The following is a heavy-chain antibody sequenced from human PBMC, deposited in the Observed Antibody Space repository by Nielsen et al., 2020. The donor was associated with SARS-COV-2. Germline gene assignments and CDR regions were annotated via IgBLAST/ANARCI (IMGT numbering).Heavy chain of an antibody. CDR2: ISGSGGST. V-gene: IGHV3-23*01. CDR1: GFTFSSYA. Sequence: GESLKISCAASGFTFSSYAMSWVRQAPGKGLEWVSAISGSGGSTYYADSVKGRFTISRDNSKNTLYLQMNSLRAEDTAVYYCARAVGYCTNGVCFKSLYYFDYWGQGTLVTVSS. D-gene: IGHD2-8*01. CDR3: ARAVGYCTNGVCFKSLYYFDY. J-gene: IGHJ4*02.